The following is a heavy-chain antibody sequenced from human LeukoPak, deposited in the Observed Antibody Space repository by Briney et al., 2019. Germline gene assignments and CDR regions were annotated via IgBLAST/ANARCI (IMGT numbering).Heavy chain of an antibody. CDR1: GYIFSSYW. CDR2: IYPGVSDT. V-gene: IGHV5-51*01. CDR3: ARARLSYYYYMDV. J-gene: IGHJ6*03. D-gene: IGHD6-6*01. Sequence: GESLKISCKGSGYIFSSYWIGWVRQMPGKGLEWMGIIYPGVSDTRYSPSFQGQVTISADKSISTAYLQWSSLKASDTAMYYCARARLSYYYYMDVWGKGTAVTVSS.